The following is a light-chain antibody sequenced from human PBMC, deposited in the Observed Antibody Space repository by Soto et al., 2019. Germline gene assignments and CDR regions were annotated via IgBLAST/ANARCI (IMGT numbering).Light chain of an antibody. CDR2: DAS. CDR3: QNYRET. J-gene: IGKJ1*01. CDR1: QSVSTW. V-gene: IGKV1-5*01. Sequence: DIQMTQSPSTLSASVGDRVTITCRASQSVSTWLAWYQQKPGRVPQLLIYDASSLESGVTSRFGGSGSETEFTLTISGLQPDDSATYYSQNYRETFDQGTKVEIK.